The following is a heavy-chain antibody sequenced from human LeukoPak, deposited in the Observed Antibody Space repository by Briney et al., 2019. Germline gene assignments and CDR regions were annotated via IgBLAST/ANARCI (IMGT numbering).Heavy chain of an antibody. V-gene: IGHV3-21*01. CDR3: ARAYDIPDAFDI. CDR1: GFTFSSYS. J-gene: IGHJ3*02. CDR2: ISSSSSYI. Sequence: GGSLRLSCAASGFTFSSYSMNWVRQAPGKGLEWVSSISSSSSYIYYADSVKGRFTISRDNAKNSLYLQMNSLRAEDTAGYYCARAYDIPDAFDIWGQGTMVTVSS. D-gene: IGHD3-9*01.